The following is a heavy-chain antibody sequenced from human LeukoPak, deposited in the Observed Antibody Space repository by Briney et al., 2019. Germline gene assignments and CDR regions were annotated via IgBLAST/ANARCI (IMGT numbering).Heavy chain of an antibody. CDR2: IYYSGST. CDR1: GDSISSRFYY. CDR3: ARLWSGYRPPDY. D-gene: IGHD3-3*01. Sequence: SETLSLTCTVSGDSISSRFYYWGWIRQPPGKGLEWIGSIYYSGSTYYNPSLKSRVTISVDTSKSQFSLKLSSVTAADTAVFYCARLWSGYRPPDYWGQGTLVTVSS. J-gene: IGHJ4*02. V-gene: IGHV4-39*01.